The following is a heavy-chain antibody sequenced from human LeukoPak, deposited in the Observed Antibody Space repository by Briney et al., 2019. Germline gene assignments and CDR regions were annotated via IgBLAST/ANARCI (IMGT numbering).Heavy chain of an antibody. J-gene: IGHJ4*02. CDR1: GGSISSYY. D-gene: IGHD6-19*01. V-gene: IGHV4-59*01. Sequence: SETLSLTCTVSGGSISSYYWSWIWQPPGKGLEWIGYIYYSGSTNYNPSLKSRVTISVDTSKNQFSLKLSSVTAADTAVYYCARAPLLYSSGWYFYFDYWGQGTLVTVSS. CDR3: ARAPLLYSSGWYFYFDY. CDR2: IYYSGST.